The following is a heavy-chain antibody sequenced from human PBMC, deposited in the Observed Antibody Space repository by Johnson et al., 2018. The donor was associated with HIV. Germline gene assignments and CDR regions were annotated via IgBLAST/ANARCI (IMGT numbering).Heavy chain of an antibody. CDR2: IYSGGST. Sequence: VQLVESGGGLVQPGGSLRLSCAVSGFTVSSNYMNWVRQAPGKGLEWVSVIYSGGSTYYADSVKGRFTISRDNAKNSLYLQMHSLRAEDTAVYYCVCLRAWTFDIWGQGTMVTVSS. CDR3: VCLRAWTFDI. J-gene: IGHJ3*02. V-gene: IGHV3-66*01. D-gene: IGHD3-10*01. CDR1: GFTVSSNY.